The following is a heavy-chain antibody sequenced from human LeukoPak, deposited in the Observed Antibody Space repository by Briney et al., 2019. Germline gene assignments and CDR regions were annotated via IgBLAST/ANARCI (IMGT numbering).Heavy chain of an antibody. J-gene: IGHJ4*02. Sequence: PSETLSLTCTVSGGSISSSSYYWGWIRQPPGKGLEWIGSIYYSGSTYYNPSLKSRVTISVDTSKNQFSLKLSSVTAADTAVYYCARGHYGSGDDYWGQGTLVTVSS. CDR2: IYYSGST. V-gene: IGHV4-39*07. CDR1: GGSISSSSYY. CDR3: ARGHYGSGDDY. D-gene: IGHD3-10*01.